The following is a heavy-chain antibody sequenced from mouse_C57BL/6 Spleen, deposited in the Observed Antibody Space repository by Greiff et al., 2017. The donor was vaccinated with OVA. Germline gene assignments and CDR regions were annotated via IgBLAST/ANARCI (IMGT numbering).Heavy chain of an antibody. CDR3: ARGLGFDY. V-gene: IGHV1-64*01. J-gene: IGHJ2*01. CDR1: GYTFTSYW. D-gene: IGHD4-1*01. Sequence: VQLQQPGAELVKPGASVKLSCKASGYTFTSYWMHWVKQRPGQGLEWIGMIHPNSGSTNYNEKFKGKATLTVDKSSSTAYMQLSSLTSEDSAVYYCARGLGFDYWGQGTTLTVSS. CDR2: IHPNSGST.